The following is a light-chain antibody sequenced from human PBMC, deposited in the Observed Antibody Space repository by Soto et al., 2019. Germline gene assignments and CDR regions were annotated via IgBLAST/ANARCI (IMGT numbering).Light chain of an antibody. CDR1: QSISSW. Sequence: DIHMTQSPSTLSASVGDRVTITCRASQSISSWLAWYQQKPGKAPKLLIYKASSLESGVPSRFSGSGSGTEFTLTISSLQPDDFATYYCQQFWTFGQGTKVDIK. CDR2: KAS. V-gene: IGKV1-5*03. CDR3: QQFWT. J-gene: IGKJ1*01.